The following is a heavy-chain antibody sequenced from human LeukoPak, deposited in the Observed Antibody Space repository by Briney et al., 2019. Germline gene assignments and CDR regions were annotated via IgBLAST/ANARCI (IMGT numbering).Heavy chain of an antibody. V-gene: IGHV5-51*01. J-gene: IGHJ3*02. CDR1: GYSFASYW. CDR3: ARRDVDSSGYYYAFDI. D-gene: IGHD3-22*01. Sequence: GESLNISCKGSGYSFASYWIGWVRQMAGKGLEWMGIIYPGDSDTRYSPSFQGQVTISADKSISTAYLQWSSLKASDTGMYYCARRDVDSSGYYYAFDIWGQGTMVTVSS. CDR2: IYPGDSDT.